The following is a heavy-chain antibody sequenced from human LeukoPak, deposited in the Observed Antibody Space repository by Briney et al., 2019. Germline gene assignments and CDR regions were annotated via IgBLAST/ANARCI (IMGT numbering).Heavy chain of an antibody. V-gene: IGHV4-61*02. CDR1: GGSISSGSYY. CDR2: IYTSGST. CDR3: ASGMYYYDSSGYYYAY. Sequence: SETLSLTCTVSGGSISSGSYYWSWIRQPAGKGLEWIGRIYTSGSTNYNPSLKSRVTISVDTSKNQFSLKLSSVTAADTAVYYCASGMYYYDSSGYYYAYWGQGTLVTVSS. J-gene: IGHJ4*02. D-gene: IGHD3-22*01.